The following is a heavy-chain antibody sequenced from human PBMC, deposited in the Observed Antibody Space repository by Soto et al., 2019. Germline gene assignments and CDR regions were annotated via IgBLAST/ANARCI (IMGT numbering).Heavy chain of an antibody. D-gene: IGHD4-4*01. V-gene: IGHV3-23*01. CDR2: ISGSGGST. Sequence: GSLRLSCAASGFTFSNYAMNWVRQAPGKGLEWVSGISGSGGSTYYADSVRGRFTISRDNSKNTLYLQMNSLRAEDTAVFYCARSLTTAQEFDPWGQGTPVTVS. CDR3: ARSLTTAQEFDP. CDR1: GFTFSNYA. J-gene: IGHJ5*02.